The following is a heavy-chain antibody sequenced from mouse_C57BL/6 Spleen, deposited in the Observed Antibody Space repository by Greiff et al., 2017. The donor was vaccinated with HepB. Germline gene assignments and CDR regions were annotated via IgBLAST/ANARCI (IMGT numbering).Heavy chain of an antibody. V-gene: IGHV1-82*01. CDR1: GYAFSSSW. J-gene: IGHJ1*03. CDR2: IYPGDGDT. Sequence: QVHVKQSGPELVKPGASVKISCKASGYAFSSSWMNWVKQRPGKGLEWIGRIYPGDGDTNYNGKFKGKATLTADKSSSTAYMQLSSLTSEDSAVYFCARHGSSYGYFDVWGTGTTVTVSS. D-gene: IGHD1-1*01. CDR3: ARHGSSYGYFDV.